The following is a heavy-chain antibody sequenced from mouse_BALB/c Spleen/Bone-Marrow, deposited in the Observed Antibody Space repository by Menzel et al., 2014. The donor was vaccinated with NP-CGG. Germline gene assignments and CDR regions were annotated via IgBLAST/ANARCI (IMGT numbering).Heavy chain of an antibody. V-gene: IGHV7-3*02. CDR2: IRNKAKGYTT. J-gene: IGHJ3*01. Sequence: EVKLVESGGGLVQPGGSLRLSCATSGFTFTDNYMSWVRQPPGKALEWLGFIRNKAKGYTTEYSASVKGRFTISRDNSQSILYLQMNTLRAEDSATYYCARDSDWFAYWGQGTLVTVSA. CDR3: ARDSDWFAY. CDR1: GFTFTDNY.